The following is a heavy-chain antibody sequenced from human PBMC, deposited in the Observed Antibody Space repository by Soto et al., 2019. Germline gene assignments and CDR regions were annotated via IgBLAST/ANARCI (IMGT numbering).Heavy chain of an antibody. Sequence: PGGSLRLSWEVSGFTLSTYSMNWVRQAPGKGLEWVPFITSSGSTTYYADPVKGRFTISRDNSKNTLFLQMNSLRAEDTAVYYCAKDRELLWFGDLFDYWGQGTLVTVSS. CDR3: AKDRELLWFGDLFDY. CDR2: ITSSGSTT. CDR1: GFTLSTYS. V-gene: IGHV3-23*01. D-gene: IGHD3-10*01. J-gene: IGHJ4*02.